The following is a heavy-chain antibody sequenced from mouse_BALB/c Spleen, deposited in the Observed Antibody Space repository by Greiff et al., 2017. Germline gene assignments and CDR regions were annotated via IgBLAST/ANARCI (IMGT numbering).Heavy chain of an antibody. CDR1: GYTFTSYW. Sequence: LQQPGSELVRPGASVKLSCKASGYTFTSYWMHWVKQRPGQGLEWIGNIYPGSGSTNYDEKFKSKATLTVDTSSSTAYMQLSSLTSEDSAVYYCIAGTGVLDYWGQGTTLTVSS. CDR2: IYPGSGST. D-gene: IGHD3-3*01. CDR3: IAGTGVLDY. V-gene: IGHV1S22*01. J-gene: IGHJ2*01.